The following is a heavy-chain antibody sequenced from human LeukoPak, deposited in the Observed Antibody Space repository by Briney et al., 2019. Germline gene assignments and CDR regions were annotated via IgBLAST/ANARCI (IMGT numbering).Heavy chain of an antibody. D-gene: IGHD2-2*01. V-gene: IGHV1-8*01. CDR2: MNPNSGNT. CDR3: TRGSQNCASASCYDF. J-gene: IGHJ4*02. CDR1: GYTFTSYD. Sequence: ASVKVSCEASGYTFTSYDINWVRQAAGQGLEWMGWMNPNSGNTGYAQKFQGRVTMTRSNSIRTAYMELGSLTSEDTAVYYCTRGSQNCASASCYDFWGQGTLVTVSS.